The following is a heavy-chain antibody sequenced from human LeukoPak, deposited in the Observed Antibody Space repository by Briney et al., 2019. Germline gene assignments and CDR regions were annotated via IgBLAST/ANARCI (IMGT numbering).Heavy chain of an antibody. D-gene: IGHD3-22*01. CDR2: IYYSGST. Sequence: SETLSLTCTVSGGSISSYYWSWIRQPPGKGLEWIGYIYYSGSTNYNPSLKSRVTISVDTSKNQFSLKLSSVTAADTAVYYCARGVAQYYDSSGYYWRYFDYWGQGTLVTVSS. CDR1: GGSISSYY. V-gene: IGHV4-59*01. J-gene: IGHJ4*02. CDR3: ARGVAQYYDSSGYYWRYFDY.